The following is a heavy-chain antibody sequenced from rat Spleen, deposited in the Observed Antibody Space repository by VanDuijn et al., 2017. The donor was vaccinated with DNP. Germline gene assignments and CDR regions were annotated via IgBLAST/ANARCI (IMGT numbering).Heavy chain of an antibody. V-gene: IGHV5-58*01. J-gene: IGHJ4*01. D-gene: IGHD1-2*01. CDR3: TRDNYSSYMPYYYAMDA. CDR2: ITSGAGTT. CDR1: GFTFSSYW. Sequence: EVQLVETGGGLVQPGRSLKLSCVTSGFTFSSYWMFWIRQAPGKGLEWVASITSGAGTTSYADSVKGRITVSRDNAKSTLYLQMNSLRSEDTATYYCTRDNYSSYMPYYYAMDAWGQGTSVTVSS.